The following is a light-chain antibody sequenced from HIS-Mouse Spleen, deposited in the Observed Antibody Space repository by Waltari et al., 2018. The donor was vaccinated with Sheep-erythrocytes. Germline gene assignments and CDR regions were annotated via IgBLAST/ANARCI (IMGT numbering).Light chain of an antibody. CDR3: CSYAGSYNHV. CDR2: DFS. Sequence: QSALTQPRSVSGSPGQSVTISCTGTSSDVGGYNYVSWYQQQPGKAPKLMIYDFSNRPSGVPDRFSGSKSGNTASLTISGLQAEDEADYYCCSYAGSYNHVFATGTKVTVL. V-gene: IGLV2-11*01. CDR1: SSDVGGYNY. J-gene: IGLJ1*01.